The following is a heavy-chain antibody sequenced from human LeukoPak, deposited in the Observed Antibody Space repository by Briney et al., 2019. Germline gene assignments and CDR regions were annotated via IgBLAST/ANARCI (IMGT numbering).Heavy chain of an antibody. D-gene: IGHD3-10*01. CDR1: GFTFSSYE. CDR3: ARGPFASGSYSLYGYGSVFDY. CDR2: ISSSGSTI. Sequence: GGSLRLSCAASGFTFSSYEMNWVRQAPGKGLEWVSYISSSGSTIYYADSVKGRFTISRDNAKNSLHLQMNSLRAEDTAVYYCARGPFASGSYSLYGYGSVFDYWGQGTLVTVSS. J-gene: IGHJ4*02. V-gene: IGHV3-48*03.